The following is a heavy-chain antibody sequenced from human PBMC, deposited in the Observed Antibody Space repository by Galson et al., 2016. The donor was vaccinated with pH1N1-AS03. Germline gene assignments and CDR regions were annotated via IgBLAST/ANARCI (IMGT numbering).Heavy chain of an antibody. J-gene: IGHJ5*02. D-gene: IGHD6-6*01. Sequence: SLRLSCAASGFTFGSYWMSWVRQAPGKGLEWVANIKEDGSEKSYVDSVKGRFTISRDSSKSSLYLQMNSLRVEDTALYYCARYGSSPWFDPWGQGTLVTVSS. V-gene: IGHV3-7*01. CDR1: GFTFGSYW. CDR3: ARYGSSPWFDP. CDR2: IKEDGSEK.